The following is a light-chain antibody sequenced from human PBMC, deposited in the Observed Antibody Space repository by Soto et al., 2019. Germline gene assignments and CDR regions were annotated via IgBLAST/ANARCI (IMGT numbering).Light chain of an antibody. V-gene: IGLV2-14*03. CDR2: DVT. J-gene: IGLJ7*01. CDR3: NSYTSTSTLL. CDR1: SSDVGGYNY. Sequence: QSALTQPASVSGSPGQSITISCTGTSSDVGGYNYVSWYQQHPGKAPKLIIYDVTNRPSGVSNRFSGSKSGNTASLTISGLQAEDEADYYCNSYTSTSTLLFGGGTQLTVL.